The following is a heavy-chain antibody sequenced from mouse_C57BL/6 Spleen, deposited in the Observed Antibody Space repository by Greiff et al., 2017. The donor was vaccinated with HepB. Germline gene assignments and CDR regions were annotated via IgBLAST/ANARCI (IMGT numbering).Heavy chain of an antibody. CDR1: GYAFSSSW. CDR3: ARGGYDYYAMDY. V-gene: IGHV1-82*01. CDR2: IYPGDGDT. D-gene: IGHD2-2*01. J-gene: IGHJ4*01. Sequence: VQLQQSGPELVKPGASVKISCKASGYAFSSSWMNWVKQRPGKGLEWIGRIYPGDGDTNYNGKFKGKATLTADKSSSTAYMQLSSLTSEDSAVYVCARGGYDYYAMDYWGQGTSVTVSS.